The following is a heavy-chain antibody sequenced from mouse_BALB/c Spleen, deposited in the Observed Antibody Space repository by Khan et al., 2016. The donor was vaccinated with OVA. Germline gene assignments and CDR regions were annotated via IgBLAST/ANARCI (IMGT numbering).Heavy chain of an antibody. J-gene: IGHJ3*01. CDR3: TRLAYYYDSEGFAY. CDR2: VSTGGGYT. D-gene: IGHD1-1*01. V-gene: IGHV5-6*01. Sequence: EVELVESGGDLVKPGGSLKLSCPASGFTFSTYGMSWVRQTPDKRLEWVATVSTGGGYTYYPDSVKGRFTISRDNAKNTLYLQMSGLKSEDTAMFYCTRLAYYYDSEGFAYWGQGTLVTVSA. CDR1: GFTFSTYG.